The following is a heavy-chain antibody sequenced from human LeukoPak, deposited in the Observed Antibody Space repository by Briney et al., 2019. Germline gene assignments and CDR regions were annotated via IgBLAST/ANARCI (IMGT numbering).Heavy chain of an antibody. D-gene: IGHD3-22*01. CDR2: IYYSGST. CDR1: GGSISTYY. V-gene: IGHV4-59*06. CDR3: ASARRTYYYDSSGYYTDYYYYGMDV. J-gene: IGHJ6*02. Sequence: SETLSLTCTVSGGSISTYYWNWIRQPPGKGLEWIGYIYYSGSTYYNPSLKSRVTISVDMSKNQFSLKLSSVTAADTAVYYCASARRTYYYDSSGYYTDYYYYGMDVWGQGTTVTVSS.